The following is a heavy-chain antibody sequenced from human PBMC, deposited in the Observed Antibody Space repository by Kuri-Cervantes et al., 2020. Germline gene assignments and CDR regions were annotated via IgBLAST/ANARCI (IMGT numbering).Heavy chain of an antibody. V-gene: IGHV4-34*01. Sequence: GSLRLSCGVYGGSFSGYCWSWIRQSPGKGLEWIGSVYHSGNTYYNPSLKSRVTMSRDTSKNQFFLRLRSVTAADTAVYYCARESHDSNKYYYYMDVWGEGTTVTVSS. J-gene: IGHJ6*03. D-gene: IGHD4-11*01. CDR3: ARESHDSNKYYYYMDV. CDR2: VYHSGNT. CDR1: GGSFSGYC.